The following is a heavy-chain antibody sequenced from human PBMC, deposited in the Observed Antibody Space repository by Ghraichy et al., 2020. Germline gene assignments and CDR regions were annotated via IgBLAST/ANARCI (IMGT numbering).Heavy chain of an antibody. CDR1: GYTFTGYG. CDR2: IGAYSDNT. Sequence: ASEKVSCKASGYTFTGYGITWVRQAPGQGLEWMGWIGAYSDNTNYARKLQGRVTMTTDTSTTTAYMELRTLRSDDTAVYYCARAGESTWHNYGLDVWGQGTTVTVSS. V-gene: IGHV1-18*01. J-gene: IGHJ6*02. D-gene: IGHD2/OR15-2a*01. CDR3: ARAGESTWHNYGLDV.